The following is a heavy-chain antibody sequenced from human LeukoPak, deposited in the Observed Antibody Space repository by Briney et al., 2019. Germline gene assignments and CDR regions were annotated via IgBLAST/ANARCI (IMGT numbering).Heavy chain of an antibody. CDR1: GYSFTSYW. V-gene: IGHV5-51*01. D-gene: IGHD2-15*01. J-gene: IGHJ5*02. Sequence: GESLKISCKGSGYSFTSYWIGWVRQMPGKGLEWMGIIYPGDSDTRYSPSFQGQVTISADKSISTAYLQWSSLKASDTAMYYCARHHAGAATPTWFDPWGQGTLVTVSS. CDR3: ARHHAGAATPTWFDP. CDR2: IYPGDSDT.